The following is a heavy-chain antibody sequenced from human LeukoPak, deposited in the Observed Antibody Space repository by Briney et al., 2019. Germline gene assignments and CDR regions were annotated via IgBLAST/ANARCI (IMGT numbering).Heavy chain of an antibody. J-gene: IGHJ4*02. Sequence: GRSLRLSCAASGFTFSSYAMHWVRQAPGKGLEWVAVISYDGSNKYYADSVKGRFTISRDNSKNTLYLQMNSLRAEDTAVYYCARDYGGNQFDYWGQGTQVTVSS. CDR3: ARDYGGNQFDY. CDR1: GFTFSSYA. V-gene: IGHV3-30-3*01. D-gene: IGHD4-23*01. CDR2: ISYDGSNK.